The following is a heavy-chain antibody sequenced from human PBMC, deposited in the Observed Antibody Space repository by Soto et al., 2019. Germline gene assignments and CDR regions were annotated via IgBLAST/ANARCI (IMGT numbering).Heavy chain of an antibody. V-gene: IGHV3-33*01. D-gene: IGHD5-12*01. CDR2: IWYDGSNK. CDR1: GFTFSSYG. J-gene: IGHJ4*02. CDR3: ARDRGEWLRLGGLNGYYFDY. Sequence: GGSLRLSCAASGFTFSSYGMHWVRQAPGKGLEWVAVIWYDGSNKYYADSVKGRFTISRDNSKNTLYLQMNSLRAEETAVYYCARDRGEWLRLGGLNGYYFDYWGQGTLVTVSS.